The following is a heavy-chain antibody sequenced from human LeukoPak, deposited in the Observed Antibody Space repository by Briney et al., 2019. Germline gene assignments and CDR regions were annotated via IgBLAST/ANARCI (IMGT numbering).Heavy chain of an antibody. CDR1: GFTFDDYA. V-gene: IGHV3-9*01. D-gene: IGHD3-22*01. CDR2: ISWNSGSI. J-gene: IGHJ3*02. CDR3: AKAYDSSGYYHDAFDI. Sequence: GGSLRLSCAASGFTFDDYAMHWVRQAPEKGLEWVSGISWNSGSIGYADSVKGRFTISRDNAKNSLYPQMNSLRAEDTALYYCAKAYDSSGYYHDAFDIWGQGTMVTVSS.